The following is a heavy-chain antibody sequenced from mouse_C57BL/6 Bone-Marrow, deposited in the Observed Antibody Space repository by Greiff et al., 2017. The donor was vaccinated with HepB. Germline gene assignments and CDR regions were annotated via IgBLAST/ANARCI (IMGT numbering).Heavy chain of an antibody. CDR3: TTGRTMVTTDFDY. J-gene: IGHJ2*01. V-gene: IGHV14-4*01. D-gene: IGHD2-2*01. CDR2: IDPENGDT. Sequence: EVQLQQSGAELVRPGASVKLSCTASGFNIKDDYMHWVKQRPEQGLEWIGWIDPENGDTEYASKFQGKATITADTSSNTAYLQLSSLTSEDTAVYYCTTGRTMVTTDFDYWGQGTTLTVSS. CDR1: GFNIKDDY.